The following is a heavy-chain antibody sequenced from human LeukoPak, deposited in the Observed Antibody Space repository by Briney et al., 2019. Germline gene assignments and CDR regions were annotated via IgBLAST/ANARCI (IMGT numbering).Heavy chain of an antibody. CDR3: AKGPGYSSGWDFDY. V-gene: IGHV3-23*01. Sequence: TGGSLRLSCAASGFTFSSYAMSWVRQAPGKGLEWVSAISGSGGSTYYADSVKGRFTISRDNSKNTLYLQMNSLRAEDTAVYYCAKGPGYSSGWDFDYWGQGTLVTVSS. J-gene: IGHJ4*02. D-gene: IGHD6-19*01. CDR2: ISGSGGST. CDR1: GFTFSSYA.